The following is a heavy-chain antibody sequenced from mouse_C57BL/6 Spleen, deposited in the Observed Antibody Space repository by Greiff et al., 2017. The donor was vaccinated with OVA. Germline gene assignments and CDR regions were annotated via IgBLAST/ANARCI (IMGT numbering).Heavy chain of an antibody. Sequence: QVQLQQPGTELVKPGASVKLSCKASGYTFTSYWMHWVKQRPGQGLEWIGNINPSNGGTNYNEKFKSKATLTVDKSSSTAYMQLSSLTSEDSAVYDCARGATMVSKFAYWGQGTLVTVSA. V-gene: IGHV1-53*01. CDR1: GYTFTSYW. D-gene: IGHD2-2*01. CDR3: ARGATMVSKFAY. J-gene: IGHJ3*01. CDR2: INPSNGGT.